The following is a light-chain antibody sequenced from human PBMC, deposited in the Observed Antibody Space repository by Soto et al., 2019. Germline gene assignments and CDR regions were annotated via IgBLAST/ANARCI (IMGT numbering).Light chain of an antibody. Sequence: QSALTQPASVSGSPGQSITISCTGTSSDIGGYNYVSWYQQHPGKAPKLMISEVSNRPSGVSNRFSGSKSGNTASLTISGLQAEDEADYYCSSYTRSSAVVFGGGTKVTVL. CDR3: SSYTRSSAVV. J-gene: IGLJ2*01. V-gene: IGLV2-14*01. CDR2: EVS. CDR1: SSDIGGYNY.